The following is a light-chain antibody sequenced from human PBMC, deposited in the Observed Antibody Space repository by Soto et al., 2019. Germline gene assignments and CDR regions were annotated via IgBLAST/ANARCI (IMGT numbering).Light chain of an antibody. CDR2: DAS. Sequence: EIVLTQSPATLSLSPGERATLSCRASQSVRNYLAWYQQKPGQAPRLLIYDASSRATGIPARFSGSGSGTDFTLTISSLEPEDFAVYYCQQQSNWLITFGQGTRLEIK. CDR3: QQQSNWLIT. V-gene: IGKV3-11*01. J-gene: IGKJ5*01. CDR1: QSVRNY.